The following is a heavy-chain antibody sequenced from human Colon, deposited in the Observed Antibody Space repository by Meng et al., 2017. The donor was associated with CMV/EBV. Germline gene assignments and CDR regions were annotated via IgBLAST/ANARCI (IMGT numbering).Heavy chain of an antibody. V-gene: IGHV3-9*01. J-gene: IGHJ6*02. CDR3: AKDISPVGGTTGFHGMDV. CDR2: ITWNSGRK. Sequence: SLKISCAVSGFQFDNYAMHWVRQAPGKGLEWVSSITWNSGRKEYVDSVDGRFTISRDNAKDSLYLQMNGLRAEDTALYYCAKDISPVGGTTGFHGMDVWGQGTTVTVS. CDR1: GFQFDNYA. D-gene: IGHD1-7*01.